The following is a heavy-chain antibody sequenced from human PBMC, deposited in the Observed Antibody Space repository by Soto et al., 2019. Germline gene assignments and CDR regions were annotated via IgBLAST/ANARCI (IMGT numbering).Heavy chain of an antibody. J-gene: IGHJ4*02. Sequence: GGPLRLACTASGVSFSHYWMHWVRQAPGKGLVWVSRISPDGRTTTYADSVKGRFTISRDNAKSTLYLQMNSLTVEDGAVYYCADSWLPTSYWGPGTLVTVSS. CDR2: ISPDGRTT. D-gene: IGHD3-10*01. CDR1: GVSFSHYW. CDR3: ADSWLPTSY. V-gene: IGHV3-74*01.